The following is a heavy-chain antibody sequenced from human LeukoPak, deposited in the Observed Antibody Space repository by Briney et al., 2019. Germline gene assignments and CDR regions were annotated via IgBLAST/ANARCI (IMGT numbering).Heavy chain of an antibody. V-gene: IGHV4-59*01. Sequence: SETLSLTCTVSGGSISGYYWSWLRQPPGKGLEWIGHIYYTGSTNYNPSLKSRVTISVDTSKNQFSLKLSSVTAADTAVYYCARGGEEMATIEEYFQHWGQGTLVTVSS. D-gene: IGHD5-24*01. J-gene: IGHJ1*01. CDR1: GGSISGYY. CDR2: IYYTGST. CDR3: ARGGEEMATIEEYFQH.